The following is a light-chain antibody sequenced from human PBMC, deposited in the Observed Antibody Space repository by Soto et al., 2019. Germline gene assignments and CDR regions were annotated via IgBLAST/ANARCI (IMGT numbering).Light chain of an antibody. CDR2: DAS. CDR1: QSVSSY. V-gene: IGKV3-11*01. CDR3: QHRSNWPPT. Sequence: EIVLTQSPATLSLSPGERATLSCSASQSVSSYLAWYQQKPGQAPRLLIYDASNRATGIPARFSGSGSATDFTLTISSLEPEDFAVYYCQHRSNWPPTFGQGTKVEIK. J-gene: IGKJ1*01.